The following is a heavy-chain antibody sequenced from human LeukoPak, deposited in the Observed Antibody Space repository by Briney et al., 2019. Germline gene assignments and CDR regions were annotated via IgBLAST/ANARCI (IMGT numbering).Heavy chain of an antibody. J-gene: IGHJ4*02. CDR1: GSIFSRYS. D-gene: IGHD1-1*01. CDR2: ISSGSSTI. CDR3: ARDRGVTTRPRGYFDF. V-gene: IGHV3-48*02. Sequence: GGSLRLSCAASGSIFSRYSMNWVRQAPGKGLEWVSYISSGSSTIYYADSVKGRFTISRDSANSLYLQMNSLRDEDTAVYYCARDRGVTTRPRGYFDFWGQGTLVTVSS.